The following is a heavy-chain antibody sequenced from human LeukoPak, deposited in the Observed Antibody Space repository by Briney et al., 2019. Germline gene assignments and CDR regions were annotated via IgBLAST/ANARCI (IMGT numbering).Heavy chain of an antibody. CDR3: ARHTTTVTPAAY. Sequence: GESLKISCKGSGYSFTRYWVGWVRLMPGKGLEWMGIFYPGDSDTRYSPSFQGQVTISADKSISTAYLQWSSLKASDTAMYYCARHTTTVTPAAYWGQGTLVTVSS. CDR2: FYPGDSDT. J-gene: IGHJ4*02. D-gene: IGHD4-11*01. V-gene: IGHV5-51*01. CDR1: GYSFTRYW.